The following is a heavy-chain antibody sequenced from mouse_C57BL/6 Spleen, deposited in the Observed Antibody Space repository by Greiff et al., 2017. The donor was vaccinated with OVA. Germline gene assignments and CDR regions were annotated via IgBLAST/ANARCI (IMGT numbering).Heavy chain of an antibody. V-gene: IGHV1-55*01. CDR2: IYPGSGST. Sequence: QVQLQQPGAELVKPGASVKMSCKASGYTFTSYWITWVKQRPGQGLEWIGDIYPGSGSTNYTEKFKSKATLTVDTSSSTAYMQLSSLTSEDSAVYYCARGDIITTVVADYWGQGTTLTVSS. D-gene: IGHD1-1*01. CDR1: GYTFTSYW. CDR3: ARGDIITTVVADY. J-gene: IGHJ2*01.